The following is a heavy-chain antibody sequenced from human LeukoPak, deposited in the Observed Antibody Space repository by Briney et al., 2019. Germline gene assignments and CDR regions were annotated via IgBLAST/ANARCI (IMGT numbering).Heavy chain of an antibody. D-gene: IGHD3-3*01. CDR2: IRSKPFGGTT. J-gene: IGHJ4*02. V-gene: IGHV3-49*04. CDR3: TRSRLGYFWSLDC. CDR1: GFTFSSFG. Sequence: GGSLRLSCAASGFTFSSFGMSWVRQAPGKGLEWVGFIRSKPFGGTTEYAASVKGRFSISRDNSKSIAYLQMNSLQPEDTAVYYCTRSRLGYFWSLDCWGQGTLVTVSS.